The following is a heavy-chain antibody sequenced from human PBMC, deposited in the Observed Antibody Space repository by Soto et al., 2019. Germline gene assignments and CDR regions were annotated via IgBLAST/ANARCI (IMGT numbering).Heavy chain of an antibody. V-gene: IGHV3-66*01. J-gene: IGHJ4*02. D-gene: IGHD5-18*01. CDR3: VRGDGDYNDGNGYLARH. Sequence: GGSLRLSCAASGLTVSSNYMSWVRQAPGKGLEWVSVIYSGGTTYYADSVQGRFTISRDSSKNTLYLQMNSLRAEDTAVYYCVRGDGDYNDGNGYLARHWGQGTLVTVSS. CDR1: GLTVSSNY. CDR2: IYSGGTT.